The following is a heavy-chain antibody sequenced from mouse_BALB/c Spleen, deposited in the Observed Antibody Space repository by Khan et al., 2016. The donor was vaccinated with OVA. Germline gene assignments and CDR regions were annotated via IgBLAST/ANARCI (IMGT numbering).Heavy chain of an antibody. D-gene: IGHD2-14*01. Sequence: VQLQQSGPELVKPGASVKMSCKASGYTFTRYVMHWVKQKPGQGLEWIGYINPYNDGTKYNEKFKGKATLTSDKSSSTAYMELSSLTSEDSEVYYCVRPGNRYERVFDYWGQGTTLTVSS. CDR2: INPYNDGT. V-gene: IGHV1S136*01. CDR1: GYTFTRYV. CDR3: VRPGNRYERVFDY. J-gene: IGHJ2*01.